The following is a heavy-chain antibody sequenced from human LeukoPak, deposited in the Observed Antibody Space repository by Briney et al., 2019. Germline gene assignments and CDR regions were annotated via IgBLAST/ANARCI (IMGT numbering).Heavy chain of an antibody. J-gene: IGHJ4*02. Sequence: GGSLRLFCAASGFTFSSYSMNWVRQAPGKGLEWVSYISASSSTIYFADSVKGRFTISRDNAKNSLYLQMNSLRDEDTAVYYCARDRYFNFDYWGQGTLVTVSS. CDR1: GFTFSSYS. V-gene: IGHV3-48*02. D-gene: IGHD2/OR15-2a*01. CDR3: ARDRYFNFDY. CDR2: ISASSSTI.